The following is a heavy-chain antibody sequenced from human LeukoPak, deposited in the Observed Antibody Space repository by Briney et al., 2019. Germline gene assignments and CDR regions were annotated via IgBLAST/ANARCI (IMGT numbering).Heavy chain of an antibody. CDR2: IYYSGST. D-gene: IGHD3-10*01. V-gene: IGHV4-30-4*08. Sequence: SETLSLTCTVSGGSISSGGSSWCWIRQPPGKGLGWIGYIYYSGSTSYNPSLTSRVTISVAPSKNQFSLKLSSVPAADTAVYYCARLDSGSYVGYWGRGTLVTVSP. CDR3: ARLDSGSYVGY. CDR1: GGSISSGGSS. J-gene: IGHJ4*02.